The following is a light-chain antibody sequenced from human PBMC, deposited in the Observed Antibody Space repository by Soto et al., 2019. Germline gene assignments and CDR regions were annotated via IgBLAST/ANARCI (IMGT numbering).Light chain of an antibody. CDR1: QSVSNNY. CDR2: GAS. CDR3: QQYGNSPWT. Sequence: EIVLTQSPGTLSLSPGERATLSCRASQSVSNNYLAWYQQRPGQAPRLLTYGASSRAIDIPDRFSGSGSGTDFTLTINRLEPEDFAVYYCQQYGNSPWTFGQGTKVEIK. J-gene: IGKJ1*01. V-gene: IGKV3-20*01.